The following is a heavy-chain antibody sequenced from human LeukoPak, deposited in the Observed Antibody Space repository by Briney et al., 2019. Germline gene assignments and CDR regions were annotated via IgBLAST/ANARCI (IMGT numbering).Heavy chain of an antibody. Sequence: GRSLRLSCAASGFTFDDYAMHWVRQAPGKGLEWVSGISWNSGSIGYADSVKGRFTISRDNAKNSLYLQMNSLRAEDTALYYCAKPRTYYYDSNGYTFQHWGQGTLVTVSS. CDR3: AKPRTYYYDSNGYTFQH. V-gene: IGHV3-9*01. CDR1: GFTFDDYA. CDR2: ISWNSGSI. D-gene: IGHD3-22*01. J-gene: IGHJ1*01.